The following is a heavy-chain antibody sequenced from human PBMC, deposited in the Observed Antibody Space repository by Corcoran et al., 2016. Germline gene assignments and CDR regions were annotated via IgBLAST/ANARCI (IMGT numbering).Heavy chain of an antibody. CDR2: ITNGGETI. CDR1: GFTFRNYR. CDR3: ARISSGWPDY. V-gene: IGHV3-48*02. D-gene: IGHD6-19*01. J-gene: IGHJ4*02. Sequence: EVQLVESGGGLAQPGGSLTLSCAASGFTFRNYRMDWFRQAPGKGLEWVSYITNGGETIYYADSGRGRFTISRDNANDLLYLQMNSLRDEDTAVYYCARISSGWPDYWGQGTLVTVSS.